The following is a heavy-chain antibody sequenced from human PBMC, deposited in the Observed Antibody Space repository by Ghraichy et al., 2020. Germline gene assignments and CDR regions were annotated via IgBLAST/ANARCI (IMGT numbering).Heavy chain of an antibody. CDR1: GFTFSSYA. V-gene: IGHV3-30-3*01. Sequence: LSLTCAGSGFTFSSYAMHWVRQAPGKGLEWVAVISHDGRKKYYADSVKGRFTISRDSSNNTLYLQMDSLRAEDTAVYYCARDLWTVRAAAHTGIGDYLGQGTLITVSS. D-gene: IGHD6-13*01. CDR3: ARDLWTVRAAAHTGIGDY. CDR2: ISHDGRKK. J-gene: IGHJ4*02.